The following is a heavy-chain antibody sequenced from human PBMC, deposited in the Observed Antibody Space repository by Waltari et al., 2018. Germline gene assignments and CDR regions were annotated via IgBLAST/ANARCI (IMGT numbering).Heavy chain of an antibody. CDR2: IYSGGGA. CDR1: GFAVSDNY. CDR3: ARGPPISAKWELCWFDY. D-gene: IGHD3-16*01. V-gene: IGHV3-53*01. Sequence: EVQVVESGGGLIQPGGSLRLSCAASGFAVSDNYMSWVRQAPGKGLEWVAFIYSGGGAYYADAVKGRFTISNDSSENTFYLQMSSLRVEDTAVYYCARGPPISAKWELCWFDYWGQGTLVTVSS. J-gene: IGHJ4*02.